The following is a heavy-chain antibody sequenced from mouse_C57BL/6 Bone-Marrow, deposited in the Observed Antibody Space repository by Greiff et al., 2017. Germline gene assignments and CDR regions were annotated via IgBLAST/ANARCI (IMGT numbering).Heavy chain of an antibody. CDR2: INPNNGGT. CDR1: GYTFTDYY. V-gene: IGHV1-26*01. Sequence: EVQLQQSGPELVKPGASVKISCKASGYTFTDYYMNWVKQSHGKSLEWIGDINPNNGGTSYNQKFKGKATLTVDKSSSTAYMELRSLTSEDSAVYYCAREIYYYVRDYWGQGTSVTVSS. J-gene: IGHJ4*01. CDR3: AREIYYYVRDY.